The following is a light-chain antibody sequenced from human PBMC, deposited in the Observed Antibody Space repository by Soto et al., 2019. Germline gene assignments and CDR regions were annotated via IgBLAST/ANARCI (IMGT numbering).Light chain of an antibody. Sequence: EIVLTQSPGTLSLSPGESATLSCRASQSVSNNYLAWYQQNPGQAPRLLIYGASSRATGIPDRFSGSGSGTDFTLTISRLAPEDFAVYYCQQYGSSPTFGQGTKGDIK. CDR3: QQYGSSPT. V-gene: IGKV3-20*01. CDR1: QSVSNNY. J-gene: IGKJ1*01. CDR2: GAS.